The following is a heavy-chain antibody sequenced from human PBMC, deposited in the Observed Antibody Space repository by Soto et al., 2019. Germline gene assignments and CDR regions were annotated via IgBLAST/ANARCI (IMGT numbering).Heavy chain of an antibody. CDR1: GFTFSSYG. CDR2: ISYDGSNK. J-gene: IGHJ4*02. D-gene: IGHD3-16*01. CDR3: AKSSDGGGYFDY. Sequence: GGSLRLSCAASGFTFSSYGMHWVRQAPGKGLEWVAVISYDGSNKYYADSVKGRFTISRDNSKNTLYLQMNSLRAEDTAVYYCAKSSDGGGYFDYWSQGTLVTVSS. V-gene: IGHV3-30*18.